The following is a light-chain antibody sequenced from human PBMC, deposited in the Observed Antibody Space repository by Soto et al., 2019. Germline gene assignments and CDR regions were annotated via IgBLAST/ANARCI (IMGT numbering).Light chain of an antibody. CDR1: SSDIGVYDF. CDR2: DVT. Sequence: QSALTQPASVSGSPGKSITISCTGTSSDIGVYDFVSWYQQHPGRAPKLLIYDVTNRPSGISDRFSGSKSGNTASLTISGLQPEDEADYYCSSYTTSTTRVFGGGTKLTVL. V-gene: IGLV2-14*01. J-gene: IGLJ3*02. CDR3: SSYTTSTTRV.